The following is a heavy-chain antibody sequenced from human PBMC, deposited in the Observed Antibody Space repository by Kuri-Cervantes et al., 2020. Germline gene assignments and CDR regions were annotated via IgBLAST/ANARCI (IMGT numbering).Heavy chain of an antibody. Sequence: GGSLRLSCGASGFTFSSYAMHWVRQAPGKGLEWVAVISYDGSNKYYADSVRGRVSISRDNSKNTLYLQFSSLRLEDTAVYYCTSPSWGSSGWYPTDYWGQGTLVTVSS. CDR1: GFTFSSYA. CDR3: TSPSWGSSGWYPTDY. D-gene: IGHD6-19*01. J-gene: IGHJ4*02. V-gene: IGHV3-30-3*02. CDR2: ISYDGSNK.